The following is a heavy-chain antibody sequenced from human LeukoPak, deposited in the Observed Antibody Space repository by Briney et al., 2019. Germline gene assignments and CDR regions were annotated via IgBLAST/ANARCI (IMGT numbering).Heavy chain of an antibody. CDR2: ISAYNGNT. J-gene: IGHJ6*02. CDR1: GYTFTSYG. D-gene: IGHD2-2*01. Sequence: GASVKVSCRASGYTFTSYGISWVRQAPGQGLEWMGWISAYNGNTNYAQKLQGRVTMTTDTSTSTAYMELRSLRSDDTAVYYCARYCSSTSCYEPPYYYYGMDVWGQETTVTVSS. CDR3: ARYCSSTSCYEPPYYYYGMDV. V-gene: IGHV1-18*01.